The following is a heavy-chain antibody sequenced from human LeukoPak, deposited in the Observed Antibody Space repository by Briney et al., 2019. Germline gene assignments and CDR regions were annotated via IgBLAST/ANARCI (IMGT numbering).Heavy chain of an antibody. CDR3: ARDGGSGIDY. Sequence: GGSLRLSCAASGFSLTTYGTHWLRQAPGKGLEWVAVIWYDGSRKFYGDSVKGRFTVSRDTFENTMYLQMNSLRGEDTAVYYCARDGGSGIDYWGQGTLVTVSS. CDR2: IWYDGSRK. D-gene: IGHD3-10*01. J-gene: IGHJ4*02. V-gene: IGHV3-33*01. CDR1: GFSLTTYG.